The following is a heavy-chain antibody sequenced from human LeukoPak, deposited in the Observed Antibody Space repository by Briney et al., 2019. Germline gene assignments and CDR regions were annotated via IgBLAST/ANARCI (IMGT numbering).Heavy chain of an antibody. D-gene: IGHD6-13*01. CDR1: GFTFSSYS. CDR3: AKEHYSSSWYYFDY. CDR2: IGGSGGST. J-gene: IGHJ4*02. Sequence: GGSLRLSCAASGFTFSSYSMNWVRQAPGKGLEWVSAIGGSGGSTYYADSVKGRFTISRDNSKNTLYLQMNSLRAEDTALYYCAKEHYSSSWYYFDYWGQGTLVTVSS. V-gene: IGHV3-23*01.